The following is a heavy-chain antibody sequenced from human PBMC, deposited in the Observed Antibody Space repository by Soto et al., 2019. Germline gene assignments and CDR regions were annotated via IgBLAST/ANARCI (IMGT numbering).Heavy chain of an antibody. D-gene: IGHD4-17*01. CDR3: ARWNHYGDFGDYYGMDV. CDR2: INPNSGGT. Sequence: ASVKVSCKASGYTFTGYYMHWVRQAPGQGLEWMGWINPNSGGTNYAQKFQGWVTMTRDTSISTAYMELSRLRSDDTAVYYCARWNHYGDFGDYYGMDVWGQGTTVTVSS. V-gene: IGHV1-2*04. J-gene: IGHJ6*02. CDR1: GYTFTGYY.